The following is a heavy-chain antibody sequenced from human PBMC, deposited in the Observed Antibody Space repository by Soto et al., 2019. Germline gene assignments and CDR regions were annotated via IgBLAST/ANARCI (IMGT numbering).Heavy chain of an antibody. Sequence: GGSLRLSCAASGFTFSTYAMNWVRQAPRKGLEWVSTITGSGATTYYADSVKGRFTISRDNSENTLYLQMNSLRAEDTALYYCTTDSYSSITVVRFDYWGQGTVVTVS. J-gene: IGHJ4*02. D-gene: IGHD1-26*01. CDR3: TTDSYSSITVVRFDY. CDR2: ITGSGATT. CDR1: GFTFSTYA. V-gene: IGHV3-23*01.